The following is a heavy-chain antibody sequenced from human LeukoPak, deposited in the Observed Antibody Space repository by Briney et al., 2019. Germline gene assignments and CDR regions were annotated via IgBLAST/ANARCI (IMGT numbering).Heavy chain of an antibody. CDR1: GVTLSPYG. Sequence: GGSLRLSCAASGVTLSPYGMHWVRQAPGKGLEWVAVISYEGGTQHYADSVKGRFIISRDNPRNTLYLQMNILRTEDTAVYYCAKEGTPHVSTWYDLWGQGTQIIVSS. CDR3: AKEGTPHVSTWYDL. D-gene: IGHD3-10*01. J-gene: IGHJ5*02. CDR2: ISYEGGTQ. V-gene: IGHV3-30*18.